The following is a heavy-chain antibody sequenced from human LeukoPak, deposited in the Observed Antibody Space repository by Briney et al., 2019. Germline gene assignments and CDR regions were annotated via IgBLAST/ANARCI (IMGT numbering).Heavy chain of an antibody. CDR2: IYYSGST. J-gene: IGHJ3*02. Sequence: SQTLSLTCTVSGGSISSGGYYWSWIRQHPGKGLEWIGYIYYSGSTNYNPSLKSRVTISVDTSKNQFSLKLSSVTAADTAVYYCARTIAAAGIYAFDIWGQGTMVTVSS. CDR3: ARTIAAAGIYAFDI. CDR1: GGSISSGGYY. D-gene: IGHD6-13*01. V-gene: IGHV4-31*03.